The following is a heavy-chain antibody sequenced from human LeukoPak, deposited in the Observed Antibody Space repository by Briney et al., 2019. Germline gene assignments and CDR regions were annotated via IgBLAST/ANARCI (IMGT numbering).Heavy chain of an antibody. J-gene: IGHJ3*02. CDR2: IYYSGST. D-gene: IGHD3-9*01. CDR1: GGSISSGGYY. Sequence: SETLSLTCTVSGGSISSGGYYWSWIRQHPGKGLEWIGYIYYSGSTNYNPSLKSRVTISVDTSKNQFSLKLSSVTAADTAVYYCARVGLEYDILTGYYNGLAFDIWGQGTMVTVSS. CDR3: ARVGLEYDILTGYYNGLAFDI. V-gene: IGHV4-61*08.